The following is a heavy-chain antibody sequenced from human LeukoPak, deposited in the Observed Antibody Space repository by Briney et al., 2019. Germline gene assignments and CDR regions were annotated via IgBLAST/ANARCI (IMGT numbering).Heavy chain of an antibody. V-gene: IGHV5-51*01. D-gene: IGHD3-10*01. CDR2: IYPGDYDT. CDR1: GYSFTSYC. Sequence: EALKSSCNGSGYSFTSYCITWVRQVPGKGLEWVAIIYPGDYDTRYSPSFHGHVTISDDKSITTAYLHWSSQKASDIAMYYCARRGSYYDRDDAFDIWGPGTMVTVSS. J-gene: IGHJ3*02. CDR3: ARRGSYYDRDDAFDI.